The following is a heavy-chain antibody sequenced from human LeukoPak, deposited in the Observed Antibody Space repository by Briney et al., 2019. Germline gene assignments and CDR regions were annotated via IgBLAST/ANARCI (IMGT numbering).Heavy chain of an antibody. V-gene: IGHV4-38-2*02. CDR1: GYSISSGYY. J-gene: IGHJ3*02. D-gene: IGHD3-10*01. Sequence: SETLSLTCTVSGYSISSGYYWGWIRQPPGKGLEWIGSIYHSGSTYYNPSLKSRVTISVDTSKNQFSLKLSSVTAADTAVYYCARQLLWFGDPITDAFDIWGQGTMVTVSS. CDR3: ARQLLWFGDPITDAFDI. CDR2: IYHSGST.